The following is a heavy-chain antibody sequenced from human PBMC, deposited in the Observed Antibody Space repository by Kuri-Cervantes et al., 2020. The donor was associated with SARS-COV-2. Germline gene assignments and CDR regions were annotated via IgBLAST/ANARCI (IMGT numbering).Heavy chain of an antibody. D-gene: IGHD2-21*02. J-gene: IGHJ3*02. V-gene: IGHV3-33*01. CDR2: IWYDGSNK. Sequence: GESLKISCAASGFTFSSYGMHWVRQAPGKGLEWVAVIWYDGSNKYYADSVKGRFTISRDNSKNTLYLQMNSLRAEDTAVYYCARVRALCGGDCYSANDALDIWGQGTMVTVSS. CDR1: GFTFSSYG. CDR3: ARVRALCGGDCYSANDALDI.